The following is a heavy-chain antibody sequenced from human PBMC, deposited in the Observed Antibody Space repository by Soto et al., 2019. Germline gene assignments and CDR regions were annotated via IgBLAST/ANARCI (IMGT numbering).Heavy chain of an antibody. V-gene: IGHV1-18*01. D-gene: IGHD6-6*01. CDR1: GYTFTSYG. CDR2: ISAYNGNT. J-gene: IGHJ6*02. CDR3: ASESSSGQGGYYYYGMDV. Sequence: ASMKVSCKASGYTFTSYGISWVRQAPGQGLEWMGWISAYNGNTDYAQKLQGRVTMTTDTSTSTAYMELRSLRSDDTAVYYCASESSSGQGGYYYYGMDVWGQGTTVTVSS.